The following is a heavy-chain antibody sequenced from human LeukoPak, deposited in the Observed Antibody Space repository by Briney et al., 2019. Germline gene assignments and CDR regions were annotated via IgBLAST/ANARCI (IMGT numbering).Heavy chain of an antibody. CDR1: GYTFTSYG. Sequence: GASVKVSCKASGYTFTSYGISWVRQAPGEALEWRGWISAYNGNTNYAQKLQGRVTMTTDTSTSTAYMELRSLRSDDTAVYYCARPLGTYYYYGMDVWGQGTTVTVSS. D-gene: IGHD6-13*01. CDR2: ISAYNGNT. V-gene: IGHV1-18*01. CDR3: ARPLGTYYYYGMDV. J-gene: IGHJ6*02.